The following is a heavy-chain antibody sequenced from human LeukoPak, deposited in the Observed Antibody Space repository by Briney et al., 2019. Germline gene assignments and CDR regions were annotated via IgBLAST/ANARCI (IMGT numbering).Heavy chain of an antibody. V-gene: IGHV1-8*02. CDR3: ARAGGWLYSGAFDI. D-gene: IGHD5-24*01. CDR1: GYTFTSYG. CDR2: MNPNSGNT. J-gene: IGHJ3*02. Sequence: ASVKVSCKASGYTFTSYGINWVRQATGQGLEWVGWMNPNSGNTGYAQKFQGRVSMTRNTSISTAYMELSSLRSEDTAVYYCARAGGWLYSGAFDIWGQGTMVTVSS.